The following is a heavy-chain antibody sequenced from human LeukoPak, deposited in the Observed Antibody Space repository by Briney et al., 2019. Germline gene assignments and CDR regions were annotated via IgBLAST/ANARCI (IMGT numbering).Heavy chain of an antibody. D-gene: IGHD4-23*01. V-gene: IGHV4-31*03. CDR3: ARSSTNSFDY. Sequence: SETLSLTCTVSSGSFSSGGYYWSWIRQHPGKGLEWIGYIHYSGSTYYNPSLKSRVTISVDTSKKQFSLKMNSVTAADTAVYYCARSSTNSFDYWGQGTLVTVSS. CDR1: SGSFSSGGYY. CDR2: IHYSGST. J-gene: IGHJ4*02.